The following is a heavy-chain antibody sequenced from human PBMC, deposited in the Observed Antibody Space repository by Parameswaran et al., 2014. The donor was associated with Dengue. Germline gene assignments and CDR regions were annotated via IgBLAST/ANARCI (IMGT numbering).Heavy chain of an antibody. CDR2: IWYDGSNK. CDR3: ARVSSADAFDI. D-gene: IGHD3-22*01. J-gene: IGHJ3*02. V-gene: IGHV3-33*01. Sequence: WIRQPPGKGLEWVAVIWYDGSNKYYADSVKGRFTISRDNSKNTLYLQMNSLRAEDTAVYYCARVSSADAFDIWGQGTMVTVSS.